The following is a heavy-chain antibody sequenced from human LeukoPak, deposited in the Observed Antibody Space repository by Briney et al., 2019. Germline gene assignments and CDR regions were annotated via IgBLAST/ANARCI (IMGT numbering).Heavy chain of an antibody. V-gene: IGHV1-69*05. CDR2: IIPIFGTA. CDR1: GGTFSSYA. Sequence: SVKVSCKASGGTFSSYAISWVRQAPGQGLEWMGRIIPIFGTANYAQKFQGRGTITTDESTSTAYMELSSLRSEDTAVYYCAREMEQWLVQGEFDYWGQGTLVTVSS. D-gene: IGHD6-19*01. CDR3: AREMEQWLVQGEFDY. J-gene: IGHJ4*02.